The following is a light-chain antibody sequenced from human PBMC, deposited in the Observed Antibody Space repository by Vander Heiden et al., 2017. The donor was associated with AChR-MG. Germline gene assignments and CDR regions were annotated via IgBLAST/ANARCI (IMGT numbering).Light chain of an antibody. CDR3: QQDNSYPYT. CDR1: QSISSW. V-gene: IGKV1-5*01. CDR2: EAS. J-gene: IGKJ2*01. Sequence: DIQMTQSPPTLSASVGDRVTITCRASQSISSWLAWYQQKPGKAPKILIYEASSLKSGVPSRFSGSGSGTEFTLTISSLQPDDFVTYYCQQDNSYPYTFGQGTKLEIK.